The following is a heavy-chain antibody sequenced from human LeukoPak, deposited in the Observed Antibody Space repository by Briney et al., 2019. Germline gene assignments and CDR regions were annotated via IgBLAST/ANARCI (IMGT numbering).Heavy chain of an antibody. CDR3: ARRRMVRGVTLFRWFDP. CDR1: GGSISSYY. CDR2: INHSGST. J-gene: IGHJ5*02. Sequence: SETLSLTCTVSGGSISSYYWSWIRQPPGKGLEWIGEINHSGSTNYNPSLKSRVTISVDTSKNQFSLKLSSVTAADTAVYYCARRRMVRGVTLFRWFDPWGQGTLVTVSS. V-gene: IGHV4-34*01. D-gene: IGHD3-10*01.